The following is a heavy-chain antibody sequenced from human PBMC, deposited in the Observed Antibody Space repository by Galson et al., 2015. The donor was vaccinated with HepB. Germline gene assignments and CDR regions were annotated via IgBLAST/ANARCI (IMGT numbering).Heavy chain of an antibody. Sequence: SLRLSCAGSGFTFRDYAVGWVRQAPGKGLEWVGFIRSGNYGGTRETAASVRGRFTLLRDDSKRIAYLQMISLKTEDTALYYCTRVPERRSDHSGWAGCMGYFDAWGQGTLVTGSS. CDR3: TRVPERRSDHSGWAGCMGYFDA. V-gene: IGHV3-49*04. J-gene: IGHJ4*02. CDR1: GFTFRDYA. D-gene: IGHD6-19*01. CDR2: IRSGNYGGTR.